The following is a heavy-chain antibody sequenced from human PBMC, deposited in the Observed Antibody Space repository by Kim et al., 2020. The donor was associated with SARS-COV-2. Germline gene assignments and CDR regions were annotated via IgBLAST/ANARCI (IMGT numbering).Heavy chain of an antibody. D-gene: IGHD2-2*01. CDR2: ISAYNGNT. J-gene: IGHJ3*02. Sequence: ASVKVSCKASGYTFTSYGISWVRQAPGQGLEWMGWISAYNGNTNYAQKLQGRVTMTTDTSTSTAYMELRSLRSDDTAVYYCARWYCSSTSCPRAFDIWGQGTMVTVSS. V-gene: IGHV1-18*01. CDR1: GYTFTSYG. CDR3: ARWYCSSTSCPRAFDI.